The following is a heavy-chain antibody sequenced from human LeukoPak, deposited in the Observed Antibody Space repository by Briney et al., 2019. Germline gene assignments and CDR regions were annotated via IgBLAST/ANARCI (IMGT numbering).Heavy chain of an antibody. Sequence: GGSLRLSCAASGFTFSTYAMTWVRQAPGKWLEWVSSISGSDAGKFYAAPVKGRFTTSRDNSTNTLYVQMNSLRAEDTAVYYCAKAAYGDYAGAFDIWGQGTMVIVSS. V-gene: IGHV3-23*01. J-gene: IGHJ3*02. CDR3: AKAAYGDYAGAFDI. CDR1: GFTFSTYA. CDR2: ISGSDAGK. D-gene: IGHD4-17*01.